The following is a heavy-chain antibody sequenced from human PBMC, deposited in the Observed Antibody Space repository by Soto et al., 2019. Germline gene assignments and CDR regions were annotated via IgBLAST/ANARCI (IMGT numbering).Heavy chain of an antibody. V-gene: IGHV3-30*18. J-gene: IGHJ6*02. Sequence: QVQLVESGGGVVQPGRSLRLSCAASGFTFSSYGMHWVRQAPGKGLEWVAVISYDGSNKYYADSVKGRFTISRDNSKNALDLQMNSLRAEDTAVYYCAKDQWGPSPVWGQGTTVTVSS. CDR1: GFTFSSYG. CDR3: AKDQWGPSPV. D-gene: IGHD1-26*01. CDR2: ISYDGSNK.